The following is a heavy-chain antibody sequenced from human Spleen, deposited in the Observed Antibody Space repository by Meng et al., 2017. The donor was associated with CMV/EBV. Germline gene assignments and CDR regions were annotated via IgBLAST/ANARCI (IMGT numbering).Heavy chain of an antibody. D-gene: IGHD1-26*01. J-gene: IGHJ4*02. CDR3: AKLGRQYSGSYYDY. CDR2: ISYDGGNK. V-gene: IGHV3-30-3*02. Sequence: GESLKISCAASGFTFSSYAMHWVRQAPGKGLEWVEIISYDGGNKYYADSVKGRFTISRDNSKNTLYLQMNSLRAEDTAVYYCAKLGRQYSGSYYDYWGQGTLVTVSS. CDR1: GFTFSSYA.